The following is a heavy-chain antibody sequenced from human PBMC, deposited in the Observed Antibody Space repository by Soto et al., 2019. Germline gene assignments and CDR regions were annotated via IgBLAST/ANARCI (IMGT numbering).Heavy chain of an antibody. CDR3: ARDGFGENGRDV. Sequence: QVQLVQSGAEVKKPGSSVKVSCKASGGTFSSYTISWVRQAPGQGLEWMGRIIPILGIANYAQKFQGRVTITADKSTSTAYMELSSLRSEDTAVYYCARDGFGENGRDVWGQGTTVTVSS. CDR1: GGTFSSYT. V-gene: IGHV1-69*08. CDR2: IIPILGIA. D-gene: IGHD3-10*01. J-gene: IGHJ6*02.